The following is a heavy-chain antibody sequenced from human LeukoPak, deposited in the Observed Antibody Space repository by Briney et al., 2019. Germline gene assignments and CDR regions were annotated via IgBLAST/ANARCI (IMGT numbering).Heavy chain of an antibody. D-gene: IGHD6-19*01. CDR2: IKQDGSEK. CDR1: GFTFSSYW. Sequence: PGGSLRLSCAASGFTFSSYWMSWVRQAPGKGLEWVANIKQDGSEKYYVDSVKGRFTISRDSAKNSLYLQMNSLRAEDTAVYYCARDSQEQWLVLALYYYYYYMDVWGKGTTVTVSS. CDR3: ARDSQEQWLVLALYYYYYYMDV. V-gene: IGHV3-7*01. J-gene: IGHJ6*03.